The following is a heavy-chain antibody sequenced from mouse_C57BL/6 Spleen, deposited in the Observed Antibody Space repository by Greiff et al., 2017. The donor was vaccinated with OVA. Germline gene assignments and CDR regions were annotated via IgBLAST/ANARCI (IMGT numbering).Heavy chain of an antibody. D-gene: IGHD1-1*01. J-gene: IGHJ2*01. CDR2: ISSGSSTI. V-gene: IGHV5-17*01. CDR1: GFTFSDYG. CDR3: ARSYDYFDY. Sequence: EVKLVESGGGLVKPGGSLKLSCAASGFTFSDYGMHWVRQAPEKGLEWVAYISSGSSTIYYADTVKGRFTISRDNAKNTLFLQMSSLRSESTAMYYCARSYDYFDYWGQGTTLTVSS.